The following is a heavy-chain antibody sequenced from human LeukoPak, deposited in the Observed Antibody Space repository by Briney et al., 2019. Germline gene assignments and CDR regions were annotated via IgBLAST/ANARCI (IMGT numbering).Heavy chain of an antibody. CDR1: GFTFSRYW. CDR3: ARDPGPTTAAWGGFDI. CDR2: IRQDGTKT. J-gene: IGHJ3*02. V-gene: IGHV3-7*01. Sequence: PGGSLRLSCAASGFTFSRYWMTWVRQAPGKGLEWVANIRQDGTKTFYADFVKGRFTVSRDNAKSSLYLQVNSLRAEDTAVYFCARDPGPTTAAWGGFDIWGQGTVVTVSS. D-gene: IGHD4-11*01.